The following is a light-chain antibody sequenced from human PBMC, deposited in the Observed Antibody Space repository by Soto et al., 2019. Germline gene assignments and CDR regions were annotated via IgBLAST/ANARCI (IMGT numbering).Light chain of an antibody. CDR2: WAS. CDR3: QQYESTPPS. CDR1: QSVLYSSNNKNY. J-gene: IGKJ2*01. V-gene: IGKV4-1*01. Sequence: DIVMTQSPDSLAVSLGERATINCKSSQSVLYSSNNKNYLAWYQQRPGQPPKLLIYWASTRESGVPDRFSGSGSGTDFPITITSLQAEYVAVYYCQQYESTPPSFGQGTKLEI.